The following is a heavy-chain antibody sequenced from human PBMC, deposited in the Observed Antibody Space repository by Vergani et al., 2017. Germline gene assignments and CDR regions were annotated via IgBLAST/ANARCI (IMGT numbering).Heavy chain of an antibody. CDR3: ARDFEGSGWSNYYYYMDV. D-gene: IGHD6-19*01. CDR2: ISSSSSYI. V-gene: IGHV3-21*01. CDR1: GFTFSSYS. Sequence: EVQLVESGGGLVKPGGSLRLSCAASGFTFSSYSMNWVRQAPGKGLEWVSSISSSSSYIYYADSVKGRFTISRDNAKNSLYLQMNSLRAEDTAVYYCARDFEGSGWSNYYYYMDVWGKGTTVTVSS. J-gene: IGHJ6*03.